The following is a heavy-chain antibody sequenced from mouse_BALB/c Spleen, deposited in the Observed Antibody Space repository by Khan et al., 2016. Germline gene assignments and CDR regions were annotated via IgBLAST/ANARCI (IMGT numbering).Heavy chain of an antibody. D-gene: IGHD1-1*01. J-gene: IGHJ4*01. CDR3: GRPHYYGSSYGAMDY. CDR2: IIPYNGDT. V-gene: IGHV1-37*01. Sequence: EVQLKQSGPELVKPGASVKISCKASGYSFTGYFMNWVKQSHGKSLEWIGRIIPYNGDTFSNQKFRGKATLTVDTSSSTAHMERLSLTSEDSAVYYCGRPHYYGSSYGAMDYWGQGTSVTVSS. CDR1: GYSFTGYF.